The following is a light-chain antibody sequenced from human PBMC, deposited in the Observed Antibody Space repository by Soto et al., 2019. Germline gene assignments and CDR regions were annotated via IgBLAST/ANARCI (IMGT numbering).Light chain of an antibody. CDR2: NAA. V-gene: IGKV1-33*01. Sequence: DIQMTQSPSSLSASVGDRVTISCRASQDISNWISWCQPKPGKAPKLLIFNAAHLETGVPSRFSGSGARTDVTFTISGLQPEDFATYYCQQVDDLPYTFGQGTKLEI. CDR3: QQVDDLPYT. CDR1: QDISNW. J-gene: IGKJ2*01.